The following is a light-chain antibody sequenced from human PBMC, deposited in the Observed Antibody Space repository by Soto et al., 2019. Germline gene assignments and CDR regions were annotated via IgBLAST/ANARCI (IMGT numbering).Light chain of an antibody. CDR2: PAS. Sequence: DIQLTQTPSFLSASVGDRVTISCRAGQGISTYLAWYQQKPGKAPNLLIYPASTLQSGVPSRFSGSGSGTEFSLTISSLQPEDFATYYCQQLNSYPLSFGGGTKVEIK. V-gene: IGKV1-9*01. J-gene: IGKJ4*01. CDR3: QQLNSYPLS. CDR1: QGISTY.